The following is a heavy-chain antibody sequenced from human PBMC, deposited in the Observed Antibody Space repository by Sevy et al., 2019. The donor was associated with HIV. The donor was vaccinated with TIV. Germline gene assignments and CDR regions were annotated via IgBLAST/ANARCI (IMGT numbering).Heavy chain of an antibody. CDR3: ARSYDFWSGYYGPDY. Sequence: GGSLRLSCAASGFTFSSYWMHWVRQAPGKGLVWVSRINSDGSSTSYADSVKGRFTISRDNAKNTRYLQMNSLRAEDTAVYYCARSYDFWSGYYGPDYWGQGTLVTVSS. CDR2: INSDGSST. J-gene: IGHJ4*02. V-gene: IGHV3-74*01. D-gene: IGHD3-3*01. CDR1: GFTFSSYW.